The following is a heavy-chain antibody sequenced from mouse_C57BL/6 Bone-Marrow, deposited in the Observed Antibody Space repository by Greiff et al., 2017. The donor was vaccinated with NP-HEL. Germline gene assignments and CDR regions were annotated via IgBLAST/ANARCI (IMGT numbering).Heavy chain of an antibody. D-gene: IGHD2-4*01. CDR2: INYDGSST. J-gene: IGHJ4*01. CDR1: GFTFSDYY. Sequence: EVQVVESEGGLVQPGSSMKLSCTASGFTFSDYYMAWVRQVPEKGLEWVANINYDGSSTYYLDSLNSRFIISRDNAKNILYLQMRSLKSEDTATYYCAREGGLRRRTYAMDYWGQGTSVTVSS. V-gene: IGHV5-16*01. CDR3: AREGGLRRRTYAMDY.